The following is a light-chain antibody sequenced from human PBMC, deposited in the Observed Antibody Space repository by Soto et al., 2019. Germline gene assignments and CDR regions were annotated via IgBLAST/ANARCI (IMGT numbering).Light chain of an antibody. CDR2: DAS. V-gene: IGKV1-39*01. J-gene: IGKJ1*01. CDR1: QSISSS. Sequence: DIQMTQSPSSLSASVGDRVTITCRASQSISSSLNWYQQRPGKAPNLLIYDASRLQSGVPSRFSGSGSGADFTLTINSLQPEDSATYFCQHSYNTPRTFGQGTRVEIK. CDR3: QHSYNTPRT.